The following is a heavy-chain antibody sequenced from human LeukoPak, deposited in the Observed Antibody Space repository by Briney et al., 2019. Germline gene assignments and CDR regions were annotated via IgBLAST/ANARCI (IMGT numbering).Heavy chain of an antibody. D-gene: IGHD1-26*01. CDR3: AKTAVKWELRDAFDI. CDR2: ISVSGNTT. J-gene: IGHJ3*02. Sequence: GGSLRLSCAASGFTFTNYAMSWVCQAPGKGLEWVSPISVSGNTTYYADSVKGRFTISRDNSKNTLYLQMNSLRAEDTAVYYCAKTAVKWELRDAFDIWGQGTMVTVSS. CDR1: GFTFTNYA. V-gene: IGHV3-23*01.